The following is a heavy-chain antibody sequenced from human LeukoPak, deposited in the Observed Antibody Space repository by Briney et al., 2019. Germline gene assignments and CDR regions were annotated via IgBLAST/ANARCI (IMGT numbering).Heavy chain of an antibody. D-gene: IGHD4-17*01. CDR3: ARDSADYGDYCFVY. CDR2: ISYDERNK. CDR1: GFTFSSYA. V-gene: IGHV3-30*04. Sequence: PGGSLRLSCAASGFTFSSYAMHWVRQYPGKGLEWVAVISYDERNKYYADSVKGRFTISRDNSKNTMYLQMNSLRAEDTAIYYCARDSADYGDYCFVYWGQGTLVTVSS. J-gene: IGHJ4*02.